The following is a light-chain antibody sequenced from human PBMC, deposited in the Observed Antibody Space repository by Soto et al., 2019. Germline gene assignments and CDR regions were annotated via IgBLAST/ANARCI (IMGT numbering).Light chain of an antibody. V-gene: IGLV2-14*01. CDR1: SSDVGGYNY. Sequence: QSVLTQPASVSGSPGQSITISCTGTSSDVGGYNYVSWYQQYPGKAPKLMIFGVSDRPSGVSNRFSGSKSGNTASLTISGLQAEVEADYYCSSYKTSITVVVCVGGTKVTVL. CDR3: SSYKTSITVVV. J-gene: IGLJ2*01. CDR2: GVS.